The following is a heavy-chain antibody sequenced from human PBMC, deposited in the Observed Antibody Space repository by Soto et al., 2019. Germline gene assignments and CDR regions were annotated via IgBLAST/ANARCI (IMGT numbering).Heavy chain of an antibody. CDR1: GFTFSTYS. CDR3: ANGESSGWPAFDY. CDR2: ISATDVGT. V-gene: IGHV3-23*01. J-gene: IGHJ4*02. Sequence: SGGSLRLSGAASGFTFSTYSISWVRQAPGKGLEWVSTISATDVGTYYADSVTGRFTISRDNSKNTLSLQMNSLRADDTAVYYCANGESSGWPAFDYCGQGILIAVCS. D-gene: IGHD6-19*01.